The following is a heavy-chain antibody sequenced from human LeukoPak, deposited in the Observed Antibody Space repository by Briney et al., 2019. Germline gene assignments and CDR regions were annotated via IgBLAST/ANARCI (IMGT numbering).Heavy chain of an antibody. D-gene: IGHD5-12*01. CDR2: ISGSGGKT. CDR3: AREAGISGYSGYGPGYYYYMDV. J-gene: IGHJ6*03. Sequence: GGSLRLSCEASGFTFSSYAMSWVRQAPGKGLEWVSAISGSGGKTYYADSGKGRLTISRDNSKNTLYLQMNSLRADDTAVYYCAREAGISGYSGYGPGYYYYMDVWGKGTTVTVSS. CDR1: GFTFSSYA. V-gene: IGHV3-23*01.